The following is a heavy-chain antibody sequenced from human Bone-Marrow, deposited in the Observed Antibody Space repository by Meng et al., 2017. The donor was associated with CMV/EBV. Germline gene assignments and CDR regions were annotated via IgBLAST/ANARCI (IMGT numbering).Heavy chain of an antibody. D-gene: IGHD1/OR15-1a*01. CDR3: ARAGVGGTTPFDP. CDR2: IRPVCGTA. Sequence: KASGGKSKKELSRGVRKAPGKGSEWMGKIRPVCGTAEYSQKVLNRVKFTADESTSTIYMEISRLSPEDTAVYYCARAGVGGTTPFDPWGQGTLVTVSS. V-gene: IGHV1-69*15. CDR1: GGKSKKEL. J-gene: IGHJ5*02.